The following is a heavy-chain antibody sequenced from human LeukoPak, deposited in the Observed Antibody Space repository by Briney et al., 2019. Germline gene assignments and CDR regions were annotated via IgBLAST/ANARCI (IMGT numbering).Heavy chain of an antibody. Sequence: SGTLSLTCAVSGGSISSSNWWSWVRQPPGKGLEWIGEIYHSGSTNYNPSLKSRVTISIDTSKSQFSLKLSSVTAADTAVYYCARQREGYFDLWGRGTRVTVSS. CDR2: IYHSGST. V-gene: IGHV4-4*02. J-gene: IGHJ2*01. CDR3: ARQREGYFDL. CDR1: GGSISSSNW.